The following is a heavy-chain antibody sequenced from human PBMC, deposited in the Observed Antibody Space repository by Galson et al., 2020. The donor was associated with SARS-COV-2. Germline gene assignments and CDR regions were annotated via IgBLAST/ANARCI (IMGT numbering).Heavy chain of an antibody. CDR1: GGSISSSSYY. D-gene: IGHD6-19*01. V-gene: IGHV4-39*01. CDR2: IYYSGST. Sequence: SETLSLTCTVSGGSISSSSYYWGWIRQPPGKGLEWIGSIYYSGSTYYNPSLKSRVTISVDTSKNQFSLKLSSVTAADTAVYYCARLSSEFGGSGYSSGWYGTGIDYWGQGTLVTVSS. J-gene: IGHJ4*02. CDR3: ARLSSEFGGSGYSSGWYGTGIDY.